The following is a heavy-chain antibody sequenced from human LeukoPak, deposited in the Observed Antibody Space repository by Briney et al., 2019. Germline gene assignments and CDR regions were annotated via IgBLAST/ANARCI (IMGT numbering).Heavy chain of an antibody. J-gene: IGHJ3*02. CDR3: ARDTSGITMIPGI. CDR2: VYHSGST. V-gene: IGHV4-30-2*01. CDR1: GGSISSGGYY. Sequence: SETLSLTCTVSGGSISSGGYYWSWIRQPPGKGLEWIGYVYHSGSTYYNPSLKSRVTISVDRSKNQFSLKLSSVTAADTAVYYCARDTSGITMIPGIWGQGTMVTVSS. D-gene: IGHD3-22*01.